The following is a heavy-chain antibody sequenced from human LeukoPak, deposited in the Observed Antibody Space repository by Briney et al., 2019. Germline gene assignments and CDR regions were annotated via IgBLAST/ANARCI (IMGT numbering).Heavy chain of an antibody. V-gene: IGHV4-34*01. CDR2: INHSGST. D-gene: IGHD3-9*01. J-gene: IGHJ4*02. CDR3: ARGYDILTGYYMQFDYFDY. CDR1: GGSFSGYY. Sequence: SETLSLTCAVYGGSFSGYYWSWIRQPPGKGLEWIGEINHSGSTNYNPSLKSRVTISVDTSKNQFSLKLSSVTAADTAVYYCARGYDILTGYYMQFDYFDYWGQGTLVTVSS.